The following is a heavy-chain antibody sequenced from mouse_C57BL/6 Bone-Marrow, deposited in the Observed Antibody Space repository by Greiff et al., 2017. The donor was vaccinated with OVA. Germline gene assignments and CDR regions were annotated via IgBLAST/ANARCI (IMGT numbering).Heavy chain of an antibody. CDR2: IDPENGDT. J-gene: IGHJ2*01. CDR1: GFNFKDDY. CDR3: TTRGLLPFDY. Sequence: VQLQQSGAELVRPGASVKLSCTASGFNFKDDYMHWVKQRPEQGLEWIGWIDPENGDTEYASKFQGKATITADTSSNTAYLQLSSLTSEDTAVYYCTTRGLLPFDYWGQGTTLTVSS. V-gene: IGHV14-4*01. D-gene: IGHD2-3*01.